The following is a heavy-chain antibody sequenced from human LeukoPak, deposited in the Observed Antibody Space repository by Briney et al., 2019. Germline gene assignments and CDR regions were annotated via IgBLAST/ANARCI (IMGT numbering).Heavy chain of an antibody. D-gene: IGHD4-17*01. CDR1: GYSISSGYY. J-gene: IGHJ4*02. V-gene: IGHV4-38-2*02. CDR2: IYDGGNP. Sequence: SSETMSLTCAVSGYSISSGYYWGWIRQPPGQGLVWIGSIYDGGNPYYNPSLKSRVTISVDRSKNQFSLKLNSVTAADTAVYYCAREDGDYVKDCWGQGTLVTVSS. CDR3: AREDGDYVKDC.